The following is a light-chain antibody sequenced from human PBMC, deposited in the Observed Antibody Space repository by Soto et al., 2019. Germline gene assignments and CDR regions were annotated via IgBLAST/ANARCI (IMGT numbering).Light chain of an antibody. CDR1: TSDIGAYNY. CDR3: SSFAGTNSFV. CDR2: EVT. J-gene: IGLJ1*01. Sequence: QSALTQPPSASGSPGQSVTISCTGTTSDIGAYNYVSWYQQRPGKAPKLIIYEVTRRPSGVPDRIFVYKSYTTASLTVSGLQAEDEADYYCSSFAGTNSFVFGTGTKLTVL. V-gene: IGLV2-8*01.